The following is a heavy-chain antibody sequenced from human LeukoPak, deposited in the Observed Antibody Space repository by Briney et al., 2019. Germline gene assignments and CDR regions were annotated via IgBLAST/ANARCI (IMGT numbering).Heavy chain of an antibody. D-gene: IGHD3-22*01. CDR3: AHRSYYDSSGYKD. CDR1: VYTLTELS. J-gene: IGHJ4*02. Sequence: SVKLSFKVSVYTLTELSMRWVRHAPGKGLGWVGGFDPEDVETIYAQKFQGRVTMTEDTYTDTAYMELSSLRSEDTALYYCAHRSYYDSSGYKDWGEGTLVSVSS. CDR2: FDPEDVET. V-gene: IGHV1-24*01.